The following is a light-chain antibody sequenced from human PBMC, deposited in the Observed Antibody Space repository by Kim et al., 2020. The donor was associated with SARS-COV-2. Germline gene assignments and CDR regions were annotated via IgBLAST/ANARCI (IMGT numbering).Light chain of an antibody. V-gene: IGLV2-14*03. CDR3: GSYSRSSVPYV. CDR2: DVT. Sequence: ITTSCTGTGSEVGDYDYVSWYQQHPGQAPQLLIYDVTDRPSGVSSRFSGFKSGNTASLSISGLQTEDEADYYCGSYSRSSVPYVFGTGTKVTVL. CDR1: GSEVGDYDY. J-gene: IGLJ1*01.